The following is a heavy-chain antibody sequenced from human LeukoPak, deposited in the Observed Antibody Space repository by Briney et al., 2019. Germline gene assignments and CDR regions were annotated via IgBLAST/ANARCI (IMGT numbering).Heavy chain of an antibody. Sequence: PGGSLRLSCAASGFTFSDYYMSRIRQAPGKGLEWVSYISSSGSTIYYADSVKGRFTISRDNAKNSLYLQMNSLRAEDTAVYYCARDRVVVVPAAIGPYYYYYGMDVWGQGTTVTVSS. J-gene: IGHJ6*02. D-gene: IGHD2-2*01. CDR2: ISSSGSTI. CDR3: ARDRVVVVPAAIGPYYYYYGMDV. CDR1: GFTFSDYY. V-gene: IGHV3-11*01.